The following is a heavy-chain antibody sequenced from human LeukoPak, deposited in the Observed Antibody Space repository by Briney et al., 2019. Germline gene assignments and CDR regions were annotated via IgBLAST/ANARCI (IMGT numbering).Heavy chain of an antibody. CDR1: GFTFSDHN. J-gene: IGHJ3*01. CDR2: MSGSGI. Sequence: PGGSLRLSCAATGFTFSDHNMGWMRQAPGKGLEWTSYMSGSGIYYADSVKGRFTISRDNAKNSLYLQMSSLRAEDSAGYFCARRSLTTGGHCFDVWGQGTLVTVSS. D-gene: IGHD1-1*01. V-gene: IGHV3-11*01. CDR3: ARRSLTTGGHCFDV.